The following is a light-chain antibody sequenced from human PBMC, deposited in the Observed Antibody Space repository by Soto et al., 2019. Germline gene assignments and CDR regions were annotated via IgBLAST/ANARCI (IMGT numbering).Light chain of an antibody. CDR3: QQLNSYPLT. CDR1: QGISSY. CDR2: AAS. V-gene: IGKV1-9*01. J-gene: IGKJ4*01. Sequence: IQLTQSPSSLSASVGARVPITCRASQGISSYLAWYQQKPGKAPKLLIYAASTLQSGVPSRFSGSGSGTDFILTISSLQPEDFATYYCQQLNSYPLTFGGGTKVDIK.